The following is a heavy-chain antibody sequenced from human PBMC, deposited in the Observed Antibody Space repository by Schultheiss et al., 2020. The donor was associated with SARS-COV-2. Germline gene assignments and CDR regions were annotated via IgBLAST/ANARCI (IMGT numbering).Heavy chain of an antibody. J-gene: IGHJ3*02. CDR3: ARSFYSSSGYGNAFDI. Sequence: GSLRLSCKGSGYSFTSYWISWVRQMPGKGLEWMGRIDPSDSYTNYSPSFQGQVTISADKSISTAYLQWSSLKASDTAMYYCARSFYSSSGYGNAFDIWGQGTMVTVSS. V-gene: IGHV5-10-1*04. D-gene: IGHD3-22*01. CDR1: GYSFTSYW. CDR2: IDPSDSYT.